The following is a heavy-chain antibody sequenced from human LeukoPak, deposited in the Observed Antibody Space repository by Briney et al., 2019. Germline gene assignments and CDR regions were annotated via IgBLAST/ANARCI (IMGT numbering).Heavy chain of an antibody. V-gene: IGHV4-59*01. D-gene: IGHD4-23*01. CDR3: AREGHGGNSRYYYYYMDV. Sequence: SETLSLTCTVSGGSISSYYWSWIRQPPGKGLEWIGYIYYSGSTNYNPSLKSRVTISVDTSKNQFSLKLSSVTAADTAVYYCAREGHGGNSRYYYYYMDVWGKGTTVTVSS. CDR2: IYYSGST. CDR1: GGSISSYY. J-gene: IGHJ6*03.